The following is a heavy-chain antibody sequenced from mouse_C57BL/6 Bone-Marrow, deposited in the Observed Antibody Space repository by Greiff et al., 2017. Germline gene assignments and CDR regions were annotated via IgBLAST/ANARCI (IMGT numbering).Heavy chain of an antibody. CDR3: ARDKYYAAFDY. J-gene: IGHJ2*01. D-gene: IGHD1-1*01. CDR2: INYDGSST. CDR1: GFTFSDYY. V-gene: IGHV5-16*01. Sequence: EVHLVESEGGLVQPGSSMKLSCTASGFTFSDYYMAWVRQVPEKGLEWVAHINYDGSSTYYMDSLKSRFIISRDNAKNILYLQMSSLKSEYTATYYCARDKYYAAFDYWGQGTTLTVSS.